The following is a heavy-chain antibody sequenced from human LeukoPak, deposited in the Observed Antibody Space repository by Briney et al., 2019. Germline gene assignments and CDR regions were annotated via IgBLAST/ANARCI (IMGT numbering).Heavy chain of an antibody. J-gene: IGHJ5*02. D-gene: IGHD6-19*01. CDR1: GNTFTSYD. V-gene: IGHV1-8*01. Sequence: ASVKVSCKASGNTFTSYDINWVRQATGQGLEWMGWMNFNSGNRGYAQKFQGRVTMTRNTTISTAYMELSSLRSEDTAVYYCASRTLHVAGLSGFDTWGQGTQVTVSS. CDR3: ASRTLHVAGLSGFDT. CDR2: MNFNSGNR.